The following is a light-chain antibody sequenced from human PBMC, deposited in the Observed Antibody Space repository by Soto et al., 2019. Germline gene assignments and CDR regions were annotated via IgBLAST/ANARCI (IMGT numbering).Light chain of an antibody. Sequence: DIQMTQSPSTLSASVGDRVTITCRASQSISTYLAWYQQKPGKAPKLLIYGVSSLDRGVPSRFSGSGSGTEFTLTINSLQPDDFAAYFCQHYSSYSGAFGQGTKVEIK. V-gene: IGKV1-5*01. CDR2: GVS. CDR3: QHYSSYSGA. J-gene: IGKJ1*01. CDR1: QSISTY.